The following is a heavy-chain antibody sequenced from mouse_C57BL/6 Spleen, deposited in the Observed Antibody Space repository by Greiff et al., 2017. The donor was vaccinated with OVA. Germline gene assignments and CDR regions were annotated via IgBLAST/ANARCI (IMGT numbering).Heavy chain of an antibody. CDR1: GYTFTSYW. CDR2: IDPSDSYT. V-gene: IGHV1-59*01. Sequence: VQLQQPGAELVRPGTSVKLSCKASGYTFTSYWMHWVKQRPGQGLEWIGGIDPSDSYTNYNQKFKGKATLTVDTSSSTAYMQLSSLTSEDSAVYYCARRDLYAMDYWGQGTSVTVSS. CDR3: ARRDLYAMDY. D-gene: IGHD3-3*01. J-gene: IGHJ4*01.